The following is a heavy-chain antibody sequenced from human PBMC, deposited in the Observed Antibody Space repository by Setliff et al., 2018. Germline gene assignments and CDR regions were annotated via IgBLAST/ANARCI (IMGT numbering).Heavy chain of an antibody. CDR2: INPNSGGT. J-gene: IGHJ6*03. CDR1: GYIFTDYY. Sequence: EASVKVSCKASGYIFTDYYMHWVRQAPGQELGWMGRINPNSGGTNYAQKFQGRVTLTRDTSITTAYMEVSILTSDDTAVYYCARDPFLVQQFPYYMDVWGKGTTVTVSS. CDR3: ARDPFLVQQFPYYMDV. V-gene: IGHV1-2*06. D-gene: IGHD6-13*01.